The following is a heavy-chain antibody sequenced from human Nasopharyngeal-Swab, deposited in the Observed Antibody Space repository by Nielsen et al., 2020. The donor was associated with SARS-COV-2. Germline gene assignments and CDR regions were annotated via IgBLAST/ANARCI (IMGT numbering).Heavy chain of an antibody. Sequence: APVKVSCKASGYTFTSYEINWVRQATGQGLEWMGWMNPNSGNTGYAQKFQGRVTMTRNTSISTAYMELSSLRSEDTAVYYCATFERYCSSTSCYDWGQGTLVTVSS. CDR3: ATFERYCSSTSCYD. D-gene: IGHD2-2*01. V-gene: IGHV1-8*01. CDR2: MNPNSGNT. CDR1: GYTFTSYE. J-gene: IGHJ4*02.